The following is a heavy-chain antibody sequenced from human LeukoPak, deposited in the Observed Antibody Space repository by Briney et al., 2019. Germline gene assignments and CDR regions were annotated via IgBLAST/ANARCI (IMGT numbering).Heavy chain of an antibody. D-gene: IGHD6-19*01. Sequence: GGSLRLSCAASGFTFSSYSMNWVRQAPGKGLEWVANIKQDGSEKYYVDSVKGRFTISRDNAKNSLYLQMNSLRAEDTAVYYCARSRQWLTEDAFDIWGQGTMVTVSS. CDR3: ARSRQWLTEDAFDI. J-gene: IGHJ3*02. CDR1: GFTFSSYS. CDR2: IKQDGSEK. V-gene: IGHV3-7*01.